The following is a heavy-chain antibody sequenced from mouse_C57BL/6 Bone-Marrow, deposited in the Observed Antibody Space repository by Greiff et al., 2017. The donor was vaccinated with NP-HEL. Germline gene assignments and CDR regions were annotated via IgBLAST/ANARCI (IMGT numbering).Heavy chain of an antibody. Sequence: EVKLVESGGGLVQPGGSLKLSCAASGFTFSDYGMAWVRQAPRKGPEWVAFISNLAYSIYYADTVTGRFTISRENAKNTLYLAMSSLRSEDTAMYYCARRTTVDAMDYWGQGTSVTVSS. CDR1: GFTFSDYG. CDR2: ISNLAYSI. V-gene: IGHV5-15*04. CDR3: ARRTTVDAMDY. J-gene: IGHJ4*01. D-gene: IGHD1-1*01.